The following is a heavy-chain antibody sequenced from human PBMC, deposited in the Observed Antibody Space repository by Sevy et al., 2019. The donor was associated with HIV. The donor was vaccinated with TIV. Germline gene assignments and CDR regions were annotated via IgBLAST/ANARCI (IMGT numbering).Heavy chain of an antibody. Sequence: ASVKVSCKASGYTFTSYYMHWVRQAPGQGLEWMGIINPSGGSTSYAQKFHGRVTVTRDTSISTAYMELSSLRSDDTAVYYCASPGGYRYGSLLDYWGQGTLVTVSS. CDR1: GYTFTSYY. CDR2: INPSGGST. V-gene: IGHV1-46*01. J-gene: IGHJ4*02. CDR3: ASPGGYRYGSLLDY. D-gene: IGHD5-18*01.